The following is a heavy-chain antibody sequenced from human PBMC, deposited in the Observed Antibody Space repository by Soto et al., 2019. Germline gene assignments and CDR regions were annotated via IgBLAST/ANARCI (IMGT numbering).Heavy chain of an antibody. J-gene: IGHJ4*02. CDR1: GGTFNTYA. V-gene: IGHV1-69*01. CDR3: TRSIGSGGVIGGFDY. D-gene: IGHD3-16*02. Sequence: QVHLVQSETEVKKPGSAVKVSCKASGGTFNTYAMTWVRQAPGQGLEWMGGIIPMFDTPRYAQKFQGRVTITVDESTTTAYMELSSLRSDDTAVYYCTRSIGSGGVIGGFDYWGQGTLVTVSS. CDR2: IIPMFDTP.